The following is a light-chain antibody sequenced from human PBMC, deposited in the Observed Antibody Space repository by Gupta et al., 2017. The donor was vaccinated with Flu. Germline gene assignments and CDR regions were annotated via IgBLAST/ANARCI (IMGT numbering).Light chain of an antibody. CDR2: EVN. Sequence: QSALTQPPSASGSPGQSVTISCTGTSNDVGPYNYVSWFQQYPDKAPRLIIYEVNKRPSGVPDRFSGSKSGSTASLTVSGRQAEDEADYYCSSYAGSNNWVFGGGTRLIVL. CDR1: SNDVGPYNY. V-gene: IGLV2-8*01. J-gene: IGLJ3*02. CDR3: SSYAGSNNWV.